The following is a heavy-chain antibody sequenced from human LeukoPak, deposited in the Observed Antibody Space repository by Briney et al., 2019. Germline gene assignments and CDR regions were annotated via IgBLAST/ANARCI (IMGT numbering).Heavy chain of an antibody. Sequence: SETLSLTCTVSGGSISSYYWSWIRQPPGKGLEWVGYIYYSGTTKYNPSLKSRVSISVDTSKNQFSLKLSSVTAADTAVYYCARDYSSSSLWFDPWGQGTLVTVSS. J-gene: IGHJ5*02. CDR1: GGSISSYY. V-gene: IGHV4-59*01. CDR3: ARDYSSSSLWFDP. CDR2: IYYSGTT. D-gene: IGHD6-6*01.